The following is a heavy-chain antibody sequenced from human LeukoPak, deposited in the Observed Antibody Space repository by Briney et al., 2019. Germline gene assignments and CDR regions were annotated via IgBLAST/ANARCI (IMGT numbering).Heavy chain of an antibody. D-gene: IGHD1-14*01. V-gene: IGHV4-59*08. Sequence: SETLSLTCTVSGGSISSYYWSWIRQPPGEGLEYIGYIYYSGNTNSNPSLNSRVTISVDTSKNQFSLKLSSVTAADTAVYYCARRGSGASLEYYYDLWGRGTLVTVSS. CDR1: GGSISSYY. CDR3: ARRGSGASLEYYYDL. J-gene: IGHJ2*01. CDR2: IYYSGNT.